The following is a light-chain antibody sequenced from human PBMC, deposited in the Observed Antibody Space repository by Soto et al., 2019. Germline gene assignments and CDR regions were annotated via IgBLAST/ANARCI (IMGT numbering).Light chain of an antibody. CDR3: QQYNNWPPLT. J-gene: IGKJ4*01. Sequence: EIVMTQSPATLYVSPGERATLSCRASQSVSSNLAWYQQKPGQAPMLLIYGASTRATGIPARFSGSGSGTEFTLTISSLQSEDFAVYYCQQYNNWPPLTFGGGTKVEIK. CDR1: QSVSSN. CDR2: GAS. V-gene: IGKV3-15*01.